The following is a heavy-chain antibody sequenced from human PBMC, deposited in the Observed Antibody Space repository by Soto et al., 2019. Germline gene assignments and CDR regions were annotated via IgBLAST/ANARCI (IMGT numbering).Heavy chain of an antibody. CDR3: ATEGIRGINWFDT. CDR1: GYTFTNYA. CDR2: INPGNGNT. D-gene: IGHD3-16*01. Sequence: ASGKVCCKASGYTFTNYAMHWVRQAPGQGLEWMGWINPGNGNTKYSQKLQGRLTITRDTSASTANMELTSLRSEDTAVYYCATEGIRGINWFDTWGHGTLVTVSP. V-gene: IGHV1-3*01. J-gene: IGHJ5*01.